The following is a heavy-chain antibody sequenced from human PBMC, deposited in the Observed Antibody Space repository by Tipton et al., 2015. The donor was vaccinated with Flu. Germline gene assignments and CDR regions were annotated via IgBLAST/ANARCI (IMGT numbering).Heavy chain of an antibody. Sequence: SLRLSCAASGFTFSSYSMNWVRQAPGKGLEWVSSISSSSSYIYYADSVKGRFTISRDNAKNSLYLQMNSLRAEDTAVYYCARERVGAYCSSTSCYTVDYYYGMDVWGQGPTVPVSS. CDR1: GFTFSSYS. J-gene: IGHJ6*02. V-gene: IGHV3-21*01. CDR3: ARERVGAYCSSTSCYTVDYYYGMDV. D-gene: IGHD2-2*02. CDR2: ISSSSSYI.